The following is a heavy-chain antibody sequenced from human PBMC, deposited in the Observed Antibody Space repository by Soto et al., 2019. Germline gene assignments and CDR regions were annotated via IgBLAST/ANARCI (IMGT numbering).Heavy chain of an antibody. J-gene: IGHJ4*02. Sequence: QVQLQESGPGLVKPTQSLSLTCTVSGGSISSGDCYWSWIRKPPGKGLEWIGYIYYSGSTYYNPSLKSRVTISVDTSNNQFSLKLSSVTAADTAVYYCARGPTYSSHFDYWGQGTLVTVSS. CDR1: GGSISSGDCY. V-gene: IGHV4-30-4*01. D-gene: IGHD6-13*01. CDR2: IYYSGST. CDR3: ARGPTYSSHFDY.